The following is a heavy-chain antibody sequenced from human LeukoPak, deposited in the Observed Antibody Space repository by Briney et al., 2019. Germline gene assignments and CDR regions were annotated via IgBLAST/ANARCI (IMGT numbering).Heavy chain of an antibody. V-gene: IGHV1-2*02. CDR1: GYTFTGYY. D-gene: IGHD3-22*01. CDR2: INPNSGGT. J-gene: IGHJ5*02. CDR3: ARDYYDSSGYYFARWFDP. Sequence: ASVKVSCKASGYTFTGYYMHWVRQAPGQGLEWMGWINPNSGGTNYAQKSQGRVTMTRDTSISTAYMELSRLRSDDTAVYYCARDYYDSSGYYFARWFDPWGQGTLVTVSS.